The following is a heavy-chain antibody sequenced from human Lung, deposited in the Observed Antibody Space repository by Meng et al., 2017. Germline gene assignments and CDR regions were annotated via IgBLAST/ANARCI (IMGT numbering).Heavy chain of an antibody. Sequence: VVRGRAGEGVNQPGGSRKMRCEISGYRCTTCWLAWVGQMAGKGLEWMGIIYPGDSDTRYRPSFQVPVTISADKSIGAAYLQFSSLKAWDTGSYYCASSSNWAFNFWGQGTLVTVSS. V-gene: IGHV5-51*03. D-gene: IGHD7-27*01. J-gene: IGHJ4*02. CDR2: IYPGDSDT. CDR1: GYRCTTCW. CDR3: ASSSNWAFNF.